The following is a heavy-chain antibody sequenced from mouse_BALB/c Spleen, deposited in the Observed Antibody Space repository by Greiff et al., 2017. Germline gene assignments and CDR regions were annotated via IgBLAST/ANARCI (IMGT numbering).Heavy chain of an antibody. CDR1: GFTFSDYY. V-gene: IGHV5-4*02. J-gene: IGHJ4*01. CDR3: ARGVITTVVGDYAMDY. CDR2: ISDGGSYT. Sequence: EVNVVESGGGLVKPGGSLKLSCAASGFTFSDYYMYWVRQTPEKRLEWVATISDGGSYTYYPDSVKGRFTISRDNAKNNLYLQMSSLKSEDTAMYYCARGVITTVVGDYAMDYWGQGTSVTVSS. D-gene: IGHD1-1*01.